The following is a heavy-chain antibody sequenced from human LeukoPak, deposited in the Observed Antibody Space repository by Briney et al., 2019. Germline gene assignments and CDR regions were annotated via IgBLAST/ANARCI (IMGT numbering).Heavy chain of an antibody. J-gene: IGHJ6*02. CDR3: ARAPDCSSTSCYTYRYGMDV. Sequence: PSETLSLTCTVSGRSISSGSYDWSWIRQPAGKGLEWIGRIYTSRSTNYNPSLRSRVTRSVDSSKSQFSLRLSSVTAADTAVYYWARAPDCSSTSCYTYRYGMDVWGQGTTVTVS. D-gene: IGHD2-2*02. CDR2: IYTSRST. V-gene: IGHV4-61*02. CDR1: GRSISSGSYD.